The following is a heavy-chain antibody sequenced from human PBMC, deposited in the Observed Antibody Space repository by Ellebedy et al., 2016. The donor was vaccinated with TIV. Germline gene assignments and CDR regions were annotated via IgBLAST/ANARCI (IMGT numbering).Heavy chain of an antibody. CDR1: GGSISPYF. V-gene: IGHV4-59*01. CDR3: ASGFSYGLLDY. J-gene: IGHJ4*02. CDR2: SHYSGST. D-gene: IGHD5-18*01. Sequence: MPSETLSLTCTVSGGSISPYFWRWIRQPPGKGLEWTGHSHYSGSTNYNPSLTSRVTISVDTSKNQFSLKLTSVTAADTAVFYCASGFSYGLLDYWGQGTLVAVSS.